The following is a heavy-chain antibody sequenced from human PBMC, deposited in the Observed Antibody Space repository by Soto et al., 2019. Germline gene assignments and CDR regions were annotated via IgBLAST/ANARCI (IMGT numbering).Heavy chain of an antibody. D-gene: IGHD6-19*01. Sequence: AGGSLRLSCAESGFIFSDYCIRWGRQAPGKGLEWVAVIWYDGSSKYYSDSVKGRFTISRDNSNNTLYLQMNRLRVEDTAVYFCSREGAVAGAQDFWGQGTLVTVSS. CDR2: IWYDGSSK. J-gene: IGHJ4*02. CDR3: SREGAVAGAQDF. CDR1: GFIFSDYC. V-gene: IGHV3-33*01.